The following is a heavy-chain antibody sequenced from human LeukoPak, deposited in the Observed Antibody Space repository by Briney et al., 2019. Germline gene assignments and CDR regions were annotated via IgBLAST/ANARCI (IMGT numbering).Heavy chain of an antibody. CDR3: ANTYYFDY. CDR1: GFTSSSQA. Sequence: GGSLRLSCAASGFTSSSQAMSWVRQAPGKGLEWVSAISDSGGNTYYADSVKGRFTISRDNSEDTLYLQMNSLRAEDTAIYYCANTYYFDYWGQGTLVTVSS. V-gene: IGHV3-23*01. CDR2: ISDSGGNT. J-gene: IGHJ4*02.